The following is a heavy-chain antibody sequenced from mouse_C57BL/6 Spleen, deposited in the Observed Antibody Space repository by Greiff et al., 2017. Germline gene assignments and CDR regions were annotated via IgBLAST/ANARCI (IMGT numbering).Heavy chain of an antibody. J-gene: IGHJ4*01. CDR1: GFNIKDDY. D-gene: IGHD2-12*01. Sequence: EVQLQQSGAELVRPGASVKLSCTASGFNIKDDYMHWVKQRPEQGLEWIGWIDPENGDTEYASKFQGKATITADTSSNTAYLQLSSLTSEDTAVYDCTTGRRGAMDYWGQGTSVTVSS. CDR2: IDPENGDT. CDR3: TTGRRGAMDY. V-gene: IGHV14-4*01.